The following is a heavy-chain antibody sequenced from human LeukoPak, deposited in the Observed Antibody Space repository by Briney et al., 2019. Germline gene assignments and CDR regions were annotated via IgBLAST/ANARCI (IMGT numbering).Heavy chain of an antibody. J-gene: IGHJ4*02. CDR3: ARDCWDYGSGSYCGIDY. CDR1: GFTFSSYS. D-gene: IGHD3-10*01. Sequence: GGSLRLSCAASGFTFSSYSMNWVRQAPGKGLERVSYISSSSSTIYYADSVKGRFTISRDNAKNSLYLQMNSLRAEDTAVYYCARDCWDYGSGSYCGIDYWGQGTLVTVSS. V-gene: IGHV3-48*04. CDR2: ISSSSSTI.